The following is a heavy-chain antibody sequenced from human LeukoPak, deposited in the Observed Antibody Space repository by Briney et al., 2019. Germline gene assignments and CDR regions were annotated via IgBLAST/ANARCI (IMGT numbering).Heavy chain of an antibody. D-gene: IGHD3-22*01. J-gene: IGHJ4*02. CDR1: GFTFSSYA. Sequence: PGRSLRLTCAASGFTFSSYAMHWVRQAPGKGLEWVAVISSDGSAKYYGDSVKGRFTISRDNSKNTLYLQINTLRAEDTAVYYCTYDSRGYSFDYWGQGTLVIVSS. CDR3: TYDSRGYSFDY. CDR2: ISSDGSAK. V-gene: IGHV3-30-3*01.